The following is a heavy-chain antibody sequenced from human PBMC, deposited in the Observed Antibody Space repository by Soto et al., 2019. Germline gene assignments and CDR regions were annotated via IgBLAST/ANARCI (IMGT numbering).Heavy chain of an antibody. Sequence: QVPLQESGPGLVKPPETLSLSCTVSGGSISSYYWSWFRQTPEKGLEWIGYVNDNWGSNYNPFLKSRVAISLDTSTRQFSLKLTSVTATETGVYFCARQGFGALHGLVDVWAQGTTVTVSS. V-gene: IGHV4-59*08. CDR1: GGSISSYY. CDR3: ARQGFGALHGLVDV. D-gene: IGHD3-10*01. CDR2: VNDNWGS. J-gene: IGHJ6*02.